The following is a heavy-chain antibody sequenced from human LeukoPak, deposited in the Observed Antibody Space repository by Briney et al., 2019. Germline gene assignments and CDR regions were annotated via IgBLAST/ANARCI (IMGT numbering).Heavy chain of an antibody. CDR2: ISYDGSNK. D-gene: IGHD6-13*01. V-gene: IGHV3-30*04. CDR3: ARDAFTSSSSWNYYYYYMDV. J-gene: IGHJ6*03. Sequence: GRSLRLSCATSGFTFSSYAMHWVRQAPGKGLEWVAVISYDGSNKYYADSVKGRFTISRDNSKNTLYLQMNSLRAEDTAVYYCARDAFTSSSSWNYYYYYMDVWGKGTTVTVSS. CDR1: GFTFSSYA.